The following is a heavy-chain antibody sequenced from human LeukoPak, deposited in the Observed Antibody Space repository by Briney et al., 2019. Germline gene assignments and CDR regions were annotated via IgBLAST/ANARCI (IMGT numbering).Heavy chain of an antibody. CDR3: ARPYHDFWSGYYIPGRSDYFDY. CDR2: IYYSGST. J-gene: IGHJ4*02. D-gene: IGHD3-3*01. V-gene: IGHV4-39*01. CDR1: GGSISSISSNNYH. Sequence: PSETLSLTCIVSGGSISSISSNNYHWGWIRQPPGQGLEWIGSIYYSGSTYYNPSLKSRVTISVDTSKNQFSLKLSSVTAADTAVYYCARPYHDFWSGYYIPGRSDYFDYWGQGTLVTVSS.